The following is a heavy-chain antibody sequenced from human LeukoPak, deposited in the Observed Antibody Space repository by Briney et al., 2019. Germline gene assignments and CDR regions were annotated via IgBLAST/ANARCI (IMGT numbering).Heavy chain of an antibody. CDR3: ASLSYDILTGYYKGLDY. CDR1: GGSISSSNW. V-gene: IGHV4-4*02. Sequence: PSETLSLTCAVSGGSISSSNWWSWVRQPPGRGLEWIGEMYHSGSTNYNPSLKSRVTMSVDKSKNQFSLKLSSVTAADTAMYYCASLSYDILTGYYKGLDYWGQGAPVTVSS. D-gene: IGHD3-9*01. J-gene: IGHJ4*02. CDR2: MYHSGST.